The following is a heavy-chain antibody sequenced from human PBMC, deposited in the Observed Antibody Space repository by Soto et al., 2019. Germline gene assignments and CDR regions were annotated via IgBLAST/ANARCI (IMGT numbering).Heavy chain of an antibody. CDR2: ISYDGSNK. CDR3: AIRASYYASSGYSDY. V-gene: IGHV3-30*03. CDR1: GFTFSSYG. D-gene: IGHD3-22*01. J-gene: IGHJ4*02. Sequence: GGSLRLSCAASGFTFSSYGMHWVRQAPGKGLEWVAVISYDGSNKYYADSVKGRFTISRDNSKNTLYLQMNSLRAEDTAVYYCAIRASYYASSGYSDYWGQGTLLT.